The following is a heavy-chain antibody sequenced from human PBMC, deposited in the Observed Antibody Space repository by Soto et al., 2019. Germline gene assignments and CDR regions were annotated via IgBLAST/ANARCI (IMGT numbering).Heavy chain of an antibody. V-gene: IGHV4-38-2*01. CDR2: IYHSGST. D-gene: IGHD1-26*01. CDR1: GYSIGSGYY. J-gene: IGHJ4*02. CDR3: ARGYSGSYFDF. Sequence: SETLSLTCAVSGYSIGSGYYLAWIRQPPGKGLEWIGSIYHSGSTYYNPSLKSRVTISVDTSKNQFSLKLTSVTAADTAVYSCARGYSGSYFDFWGQGTLVTVSS.